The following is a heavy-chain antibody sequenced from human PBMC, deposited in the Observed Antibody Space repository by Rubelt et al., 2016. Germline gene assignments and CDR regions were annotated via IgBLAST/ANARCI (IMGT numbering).Heavy chain of an antibody. J-gene: IGHJ4*02. Sequence: QVQLVQSGAEVKKPGASVKVSCKASGYTFTSYGISWVRQAPGQGLEWMGWLSAYNGNTNHEQKLQGVVTMTTSTSTSTAYMERRGLRSDDTAVYYCARNLIMITFGGVIVPPDYWGQGTLVTVSS. CDR2: LSAYNGNT. V-gene: IGHV1-18*01. CDR1: GYTFTSYG. CDR3: ARNLIMITFGGVIVPPDY. D-gene: IGHD3-16*02.